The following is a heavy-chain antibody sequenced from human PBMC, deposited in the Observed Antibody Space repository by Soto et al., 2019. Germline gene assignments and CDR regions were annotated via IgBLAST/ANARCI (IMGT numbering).Heavy chain of an antibody. Sequence: QVQLVQSGAEVKKPGASVKVSCKASGYTFTSYGISWVRQAPGQGLEWMGWISAYNGNTNYAQKLQGRVTMTTDTSPSTAYMELRSLRSGETAGYYCARAPGEEYSSSSGDYRGQGTLVTVSS. V-gene: IGHV1-18*01. D-gene: IGHD6-6*01. CDR3: ARAPGEEYSSSSGDY. CDR1: GYTFTSYG. J-gene: IGHJ4*02. CDR2: ISAYNGNT.